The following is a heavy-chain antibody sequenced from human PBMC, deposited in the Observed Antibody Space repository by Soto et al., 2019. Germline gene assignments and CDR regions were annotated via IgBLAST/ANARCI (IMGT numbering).Heavy chain of an antibody. D-gene: IGHD2-8*01. Sequence: ASVKVCCKASGYTFTGYYMHWVRQAPGQGLEWMGWINPNSGGTNYAQKFQGRVTMTRDTSISTAYMELSRLRSDDTAVYYCARGDIVLMVYAMGSMYNWFDPWGQGTLLTVSS. CDR3: ARGDIVLMVYAMGSMYNWFDP. CDR1: GYTFTGYY. J-gene: IGHJ5*02. CDR2: INPNSGGT. V-gene: IGHV1-2*02.